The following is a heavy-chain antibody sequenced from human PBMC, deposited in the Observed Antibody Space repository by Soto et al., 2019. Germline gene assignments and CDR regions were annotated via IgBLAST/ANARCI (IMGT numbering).Heavy chain of an antibody. D-gene: IGHD2-21*02. CDR3: ARDLWGYCGTDCYPLDV. CDR2: MYNTGST. J-gene: IGHJ6*02. CDR1: SGSIRGSY. V-gene: IGHV4-59*01. Sequence: SETLSLTCTVCSGSIRGSYRSWMRQPPGKGLEWIGYMYNTGSTVYNPSFKSRVTISVDTSKNQFSLKLNSVTAADTAVYYCARDLWGYCGTDCYPLDVWGQGTTVT.